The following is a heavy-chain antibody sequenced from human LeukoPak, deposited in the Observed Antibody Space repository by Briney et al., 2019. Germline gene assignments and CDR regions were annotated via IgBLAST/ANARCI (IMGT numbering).Heavy chain of an antibody. CDR3: ARDREEDYYMDV. V-gene: IGHV3-21*01. J-gene: IGHJ6*03. CDR2: ISSSSRYI. CDR1: AFTYNYYS. Sequence: PGGSLRLSCAAPAFTYNYYSMNWVRQAPGKGLEWVSSISSSSRYIYYADSVKGRFTISRDNAKNSLYLQMNSLRAEDTAVYYCARDREEDYYMDVWGKGTTVTVSS.